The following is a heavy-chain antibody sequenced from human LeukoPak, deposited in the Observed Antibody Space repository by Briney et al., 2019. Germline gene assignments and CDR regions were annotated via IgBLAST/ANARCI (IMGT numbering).Heavy chain of an antibody. V-gene: IGHV3-23*01. D-gene: IGHD3-22*01. J-gene: IGHJ4*02. CDR3: AKQAYDSPRTNFDY. Sequence: GGSLRLSCAASGFIFGNYPMSWVRQAPGKGLEWVSSISGSGGNTFYADSVKGRFTISRDNSKNTLYLQMSSLRAEDSAMYYCAKQAYDSPRTNFDYWGQGTLVTVSS. CDR1: GFIFGNYP. CDR2: ISGSGGNT.